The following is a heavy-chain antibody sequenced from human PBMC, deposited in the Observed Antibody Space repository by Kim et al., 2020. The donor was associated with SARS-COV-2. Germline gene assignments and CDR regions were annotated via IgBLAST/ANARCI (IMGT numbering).Heavy chain of an antibody. J-gene: IGHJ6*03. CDR2: INSDGSST. Sequence: GGSLRLSCAASGFTFSSYWMHWVRQAPGKGLVWVSRINSDGSSTSYADSVKGRFTISRDNAKNTLYLQMNSLRAEDTAVYYCARARKLRFLVWQTPAYMDVWGKGTTVTVSS. D-gene: IGHD3-3*01. CDR1: GFTFSSYW. V-gene: IGHV3-74*01. CDR3: ARARKLRFLVWQTPAYMDV.